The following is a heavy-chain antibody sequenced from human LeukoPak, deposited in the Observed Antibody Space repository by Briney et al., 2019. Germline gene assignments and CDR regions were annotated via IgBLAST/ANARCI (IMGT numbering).Heavy chain of an antibody. V-gene: IGHV3-74*01. CDR2: INSDGSST. J-gene: IGHJ4*02. CDR3: VRDRGIQLWTFDY. Sequence: GGSLRLSCAASGFTFSTYWMHWARQAPGKGLVWVSRINSDGSSTRYADSVKGRFTISRDNAKNTLYLQMNSLRAEDTAVYYCVRDRGIQLWTFDYWGQGTLVTVSS. CDR1: GFTFSTYW. D-gene: IGHD5-18*01.